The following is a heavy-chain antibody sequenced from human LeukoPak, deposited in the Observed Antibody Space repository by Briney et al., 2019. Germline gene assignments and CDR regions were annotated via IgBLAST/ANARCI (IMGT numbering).Heavy chain of an antibody. CDR3: ARGRAAVDN. J-gene: IGHJ4*02. D-gene: IGHD6-19*01. CDR1: GFTFSSYW. V-gene: IGHV3-7*01. Sequence: WGSLRLSCAASGFTFSSYWMSWVRQAPGKGLEWVANIKQDGSEKYYVDSVKGRFTISRDNAKNSPYLQMNSLRAEDTAVHYCARGRAAVDNWGQGTLVTVSS. CDR2: IKQDGSEK.